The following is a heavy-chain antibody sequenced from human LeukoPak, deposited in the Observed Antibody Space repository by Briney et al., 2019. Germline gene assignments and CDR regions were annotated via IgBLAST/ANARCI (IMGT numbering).Heavy chain of an antibody. CDR2: IYTSGST. J-gene: IGHJ3*02. CDR1: GGSISSYY. Sequence: PSETLSLTCTVPGGSISSYYWSWIRQPAGKGLEWIGRIYTSGSTNYNPSLKSRVTMSVDTSKNQFSLKLSSVTAADTAVYYCARDPNSSGYDAFDIWGQGTMVTVSS. CDR3: ARDPNSSGYDAFDI. D-gene: IGHD3-22*01. V-gene: IGHV4-4*07.